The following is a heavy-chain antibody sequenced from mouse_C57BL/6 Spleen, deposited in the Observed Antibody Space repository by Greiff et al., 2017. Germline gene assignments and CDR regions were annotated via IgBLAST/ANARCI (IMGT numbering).Heavy chain of an antibody. CDR2: ISSGGSYT. CDR1: GFTFSSYG. CDR3: ARHERVYYFDY. Sequence: EVHLVESGGDLVKPGGSLKLSCAASGFTFSSYGMSWVRQTPDKRLEWVATISSGGSYTYYPDSVKGRFTISRDNAKNTLYLQMSSLKSEDTAMYYCARHERVYYFDYWGQGTTLTVSS. J-gene: IGHJ2*01. V-gene: IGHV5-6*01.